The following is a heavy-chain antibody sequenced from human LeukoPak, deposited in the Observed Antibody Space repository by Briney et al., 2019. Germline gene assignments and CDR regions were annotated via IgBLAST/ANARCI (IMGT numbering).Heavy chain of an antibody. V-gene: IGHV1-18*01. CDR2: VSSYTGST. J-gene: IGHJ4*02. CDR3: AREVWSGYYIDY. Sequence: ASVKVSCKASGYTFSSYGISWVRQAPGQGLEWMGWVSSYTGSTRYAQYLQGRVTMTTDTSTSTAYMELRSLTSDDTAVYYCAREVWSGYYIDYWGQGTLVTVSS. CDR1: GYTFSSYG. D-gene: IGHD3-3*01.